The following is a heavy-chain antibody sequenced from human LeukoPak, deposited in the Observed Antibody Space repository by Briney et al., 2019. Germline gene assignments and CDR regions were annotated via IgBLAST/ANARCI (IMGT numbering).Heavy chain of an antibody. Sequence: SVKVSCKASGGTFSSYAISWVRQAPGQGLEWMGRIIPILGIANYAQKFQGRVTITADKSTSTAYMELSSLRSEDTAVYYCARGEAVDTAFDYWGQGTLVTVSS. CDR3: ARGEAVDTAFDY. V-gene: IGHV1-69*04. CDR1: GGTFSSYA. CDR2: IIPILGIA. J-gene: IGHJ4*02. D-gene: IGHD5-18*01.